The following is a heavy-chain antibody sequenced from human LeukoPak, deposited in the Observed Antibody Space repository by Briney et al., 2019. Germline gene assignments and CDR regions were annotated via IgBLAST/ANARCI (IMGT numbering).Heavy chain of an antibody. V-gene: IGHV4-59*12. Sequence: SETLSLTCTVSGGSISSYYWSWIRQPPGKGLEWIGYIYYSGSTNYNPSLKSRVTISVDTSKNQFSLKLSSVTAADTAVYYCAREGAGYSYLSTGLDAFDIWGQGTMVTVSS. D-gene: IGHD5-18*01. CDR3: AREGAGYSYLSTGLDAFDI. CDR2: IYYSGST. J-gene: IGHJ3*02. CDR1: GGSISSYY.